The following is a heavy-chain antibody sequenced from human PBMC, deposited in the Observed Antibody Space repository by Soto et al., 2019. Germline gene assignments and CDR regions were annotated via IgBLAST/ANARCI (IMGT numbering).Heavy chain of an antibody. D-gene: IGHD1-26*01. CDR1: GFTFNAYT. CDR3: ARDGYSGRSDGFDI. Sequence: QVQLVESGGGVVQPGRSLRLSCAASGFTFNAYTMHWVRQPPGKALELVAVISYDGNNERYTDPVNGRFTVSSDNSKSTPYLQMNSLKSEDTAVYYCARDGYSGRSDGFDIWGQGTMVTGSS. CDR2: ISYDGNNE. J-gene: IGHJ3*02. V-gene: IGHV3-30-3*01.